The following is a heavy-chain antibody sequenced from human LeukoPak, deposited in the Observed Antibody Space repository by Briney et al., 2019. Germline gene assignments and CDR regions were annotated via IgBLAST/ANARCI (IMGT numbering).Heavy chain of an antibody. CDR2: ISSSSSTI. CDR3: ARAPRDVLRYFDWLSPFAY. Sequence: PGGSLRLSCAAPGFTFSSYSMNWVRQAPGKGLEWVSYISSSSSTIYYADSVKGRFTISRDNAKNSLYLQMNSLRAEDTAVYYCARAPRDVLRYFDWLSPFAYWGQGTLVTVPS. V-gene: IGHV3-48*01. J-gene: IGHJ4*02. CDR1: GFTFSSYS. D-gene: IGHD3-9*01.